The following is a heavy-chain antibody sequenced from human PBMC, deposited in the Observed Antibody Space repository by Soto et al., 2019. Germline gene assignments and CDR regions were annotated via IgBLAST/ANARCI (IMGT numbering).Heavy chain of an antibody. CDR2: ISSINSYR. CDR1: GFTVSDHY. CDR3: AATLGYYYDSSGPSSGFQE. V-gene: IGHV3-11*06. Sequence: GGSLRLSCAAPGFTVSDHYMSWSRQAPGKGLEWVSYISSINSYRNYADSVKGRFTISRDNAKNLLYLQMDSLRAEDTAVYYCAATLGYYYDSSGPSSGFQEWGQGTLVTDS. D-gene: IGHD3-22*01. J-gene: IGHJ1*01.